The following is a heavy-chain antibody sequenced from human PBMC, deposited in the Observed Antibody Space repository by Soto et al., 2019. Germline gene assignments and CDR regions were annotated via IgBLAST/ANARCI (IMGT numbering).Heavy chain of an antibody. J-gene: IGHJ6*02. CDR1: GGSISGDYYH. CDR3: AREDDGGDRDYYGLDV. Sequence: QVQLQQSGPGLVKPSQTLSLTCTVSGGSISGDYYHWTWIRHSPGKAREGIGYVFHSGSVLYNPSLKSRLNISVDTSKNQFSLRLSSVTAADTAVYFCAREDDGGDRDYYGLDVWGQGTTVTVSS. CDR2: VFHSGSV. V-gene: IGHV4-30-4*08. D-gene: IGHD2-21*02.